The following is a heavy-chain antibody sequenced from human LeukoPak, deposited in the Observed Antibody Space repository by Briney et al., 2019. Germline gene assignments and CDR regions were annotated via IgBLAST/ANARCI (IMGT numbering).Heavy chain of an antibody. D-gene: IGHD3-16*01. CDR2: ISGSGGST. Sequence: GGTLRLSCAASGFTFSSYGMSWVRQAPGKGLEWVSAISGSGGSTYYADSVKGRFTISRDNSKNTLYLQMNSLRAEDTAVYYCAKGGGYGDFDPWGQGTLVTVSS. CDR3: AKGGGYGDFDP. CDR1: GFTFSSYG. J-gene: IGHJ5*02. V-gene: IGHV3-23*01.